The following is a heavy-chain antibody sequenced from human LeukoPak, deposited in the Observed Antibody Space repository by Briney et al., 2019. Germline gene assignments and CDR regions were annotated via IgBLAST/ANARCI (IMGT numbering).Heavy chain of an antibody. Sequence: EASLKVSCKASGYTFTGYYMHWVRQAPGQGLEWMGWINPNSGGTNYAQKFQGRVTMTSHRTISTASVELSRLRSDGRAVYYFAAAEVGATSTRPFD. CDR3: AAAEVGATSTRPFD. D-gene: IGHD1-26*01. J-gene: IGHJ3*02. V-gene: IGHV1-2*02. CDR2: INPNSGGT. CDR1: GYTFTGYY.